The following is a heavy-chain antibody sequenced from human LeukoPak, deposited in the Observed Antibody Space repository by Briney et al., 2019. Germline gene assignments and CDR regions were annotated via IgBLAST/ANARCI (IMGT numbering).Heavy chain of an antibody. CDR1: GFTFSSYS. J-gene: IGHJ6*02. V-gene: IGHV3-21*01. D-gene: IGHD5-12*01. Sequence: GGSLRLSCAASGFTFSSYSMNWVRQAPGKGLEWVSSISSSSSYIYYADSVKGRFTISRDNAKNSLYLQMNSLRDEDTAVYYCARPSGTSGYYYGMDVWGQGTTVTVSS. CDR3: ARPSGTSGYYYGMDV. CDR2: ISSSSSYI.